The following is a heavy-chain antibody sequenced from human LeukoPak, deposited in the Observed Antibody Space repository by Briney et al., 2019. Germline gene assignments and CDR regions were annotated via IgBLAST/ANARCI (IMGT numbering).Heavy chain of an antibody. J-gene: IGHJ4*02. CDR3: AREFIAVAGKGLDY. V-gene: IGHV3-21*01. CDR1: GFTFSHYS. D-gene: IGHD6-19*01. Sequence: AGGSLRLSCVASGFTFSHYSMNWVRQAPGKGLEWVSSIRFTGSYIYYADSVKGRFTISRDDAKNLLSLQMISLRAEDTAVYYCAREFIAVAGKGLDYWGQGTLVTVSS. CDR2: IRFTGSYI.